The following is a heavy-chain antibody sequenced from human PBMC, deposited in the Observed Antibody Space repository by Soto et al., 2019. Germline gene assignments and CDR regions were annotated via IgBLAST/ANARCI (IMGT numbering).Heavy chain of an antibody. CDR3: ARGAYCGGDCYQAYAVDS. CDR2: IWYDGSNK. CDR1: GFTFSSYG. Sequence: QVQLVESGGGVVQPGRSLRLSCAASGFTFSSYGMHWVRQAPGKGLEWVAVIWYDGSNKYYADSVKGRFTISRDNSKNTLYLQMNILGAEDTAVYYCARGAYCGGDCYQAYAVDSCGQGTMVTVSS. J-gene: IGHJ3*02. D-gene: IGHD2-21*02. V-gene: IGHV3-33*01.